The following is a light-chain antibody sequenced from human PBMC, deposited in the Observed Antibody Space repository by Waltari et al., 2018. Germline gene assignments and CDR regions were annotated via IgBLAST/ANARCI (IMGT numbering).Light chain of an antibody. Sequence: QSALTQPPSASGSPGQSVTIACTGTSSDVGYYNYVSWYQQHPGKAPKLMIYEVTKRPPGVPARFSGSKSDNTASLTVSGVQVEGEADYYCTSLAAGSTWVFGGGTKLTVL. V-gene: IGLV2-8*01. CDR2: EVT. CDR1: SSDVGYYNY. J-gene: IGLJ3*02. CDR3: TSLAAGSTWV.